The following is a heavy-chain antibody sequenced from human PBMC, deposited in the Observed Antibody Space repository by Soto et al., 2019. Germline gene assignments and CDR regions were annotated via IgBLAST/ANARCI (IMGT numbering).Heavy chain of an antibody. V-gene: IGHV3-30-3*01. CDR1: GFTFSSYA. CDR3: ARVAPSGGSVPRFDP. D-gene: IGHD3-10*01. CDR2: ISYDGSNK. Sequence: GGSLRLSCAASGFTFSSYAMHWVRQAPGKGLEWVAVISYDGSNKYYADSVKGRFTISRDNSKNTLYLQMNSLRAEDTAIYYCARVAPSGGSVPRFDPWGQGTLVTVSS. J-gene: IGHJ5*02.